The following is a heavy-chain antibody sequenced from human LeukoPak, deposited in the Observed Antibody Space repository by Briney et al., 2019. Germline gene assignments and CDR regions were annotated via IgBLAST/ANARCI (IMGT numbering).Heavy chain of an antibody. CDR3: ARGRYSGSSEGYYFEN. Sequence: GGSLRLSCAASGFTFSSYSMNWVRQAPGKGLEWVSSISSSSSYIYYADSVKGRFTISRDNAKNSLYLQMNSLRAEDTAVYYCARGRYSGSSEGYYFENWGQGTLVTVSP. CDR1: GFTFSSYS. V-gene: IGHV3-21*01. CDR2: ISSSSSYI. J-gene: IGHJ4*02. D-gene: IGHD1-26*01.